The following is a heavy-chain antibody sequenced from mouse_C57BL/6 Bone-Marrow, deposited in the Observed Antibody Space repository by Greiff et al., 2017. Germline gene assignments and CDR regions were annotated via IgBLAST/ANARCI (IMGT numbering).Heavy chain of an antibody. CDR1: GYTFTSYW. V-gene: IGHV1-64*01. D-gene: IGHD1-1*01. CDR3: ARGGYYYGSSWFAY. J-gene: IGHJ3*01. Sequence: QVQLQQPGAELVKPGASVKLSCKASGYTFTSYWMHWVKQRPGQGLEWIGMIHPTIGSTNSNEKFTSKATLTVDTSSSTAYMQLSSLTSEDSAVYYCARGGYYYGSSWFAYWGQGTLVTVSA. CDR2: IHPTIGST.